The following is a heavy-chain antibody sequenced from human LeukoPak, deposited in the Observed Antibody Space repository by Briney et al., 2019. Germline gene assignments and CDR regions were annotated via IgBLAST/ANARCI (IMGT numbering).Heavy chain of an antibody. CDR2: ISYDGSNK. J-gene: IGHJ3*02. CDR3: AKKKRWLTSGSAFDI. CDR1: GFTFSSYG. V-gene: IGHV3-30*18. Sequence: RPGRSLRLSCAASGFTFSSYGMHWVRQAPGKGLEWVAVISYDGSNKYYADSVKGRFTISRDNSKNTLYLQMNGLRAEDTAVYYCAKKKRWLTSGSAFDIWGQGTMVTVSS. D-gene: IGHD5-24*01.